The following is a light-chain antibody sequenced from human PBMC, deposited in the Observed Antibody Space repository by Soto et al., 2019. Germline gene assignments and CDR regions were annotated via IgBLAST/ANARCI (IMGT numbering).Light chain of an antibody. Sequence: DIKLAQSPSTLAASAGVRVNITCWASQSNSTNLNLYHQKPGNDPDLLIFAASRKQRGFSSRFSGSGSGTDFSLTITGLQPEDFAVYYCQQNYSIPFTFGQGTRLEIK. J-gene: IGKJ5*01. CDR2: AAS. CDR3: QQNYSIPFT. CDR1: QSNSTN. V-gene: IGKV1-39*01.